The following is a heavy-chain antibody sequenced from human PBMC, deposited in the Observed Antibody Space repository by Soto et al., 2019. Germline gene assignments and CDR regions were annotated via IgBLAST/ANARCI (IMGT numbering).Heavy chain of an antibody. CDR3: ARAKIAARLFDY. CDR2: INHSGST. CDR1: GGSFSGYY. Sequence: PSETLSLTCAVYGGSFSGYYWSWIRQPPGKGLEWIGEINHSGSTNYNPSLKSRVTISVDKSKNQFSLKLSSVNAADTAVYYCARAKIAARLFDYWGQGNLVTVSS. V-gene: IGHV4-34*01. D-gene: IGHD6-6*01. J-gene: IGHJ4*02.